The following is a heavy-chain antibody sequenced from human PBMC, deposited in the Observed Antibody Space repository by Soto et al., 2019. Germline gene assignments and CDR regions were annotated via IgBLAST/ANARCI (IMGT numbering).Heavy chain of an antibody. CDR2: VYSAGTT. D-gene: IGHD3-22*01. CDR1: GFTVSSNY. CDR3: ARDRPDSSGYYHYYYYYYGMDV. Sequence: GGSLRLSCAVSGFTVSSNYMSWVRQAPGKGLEWLSVVYSAGTTHYADSVKGRFTISRDNSKNTVSLQMNSLRAEDTAVYYCARDRPDSSGYYHYYYYYYGMDVWGQGTTVTVSS. J-gene: IGHJ6*02. V-gene: IGHV3-53*05.